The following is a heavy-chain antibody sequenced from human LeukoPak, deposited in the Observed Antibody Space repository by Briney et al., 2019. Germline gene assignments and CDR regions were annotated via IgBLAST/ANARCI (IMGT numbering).Heavy chain of an antibody. Sequence: SETLSLTCAISGGSLRGYYWTWIRQPPGKGLEWIGEINHSGSTNYNPSLKSRVTISVDTSKNQFSLKLGSVTAADTAVYYCARDSGTTGEVKFDPWGQGTLVTVSS. D-gene: IGHD3-10*01. CDR1: GGSLRGYY. CDR2: INHSGST. J-gene: IGHJ5*02. CDR3: ARDSGTTGEVKFDP. V-gene: IGHV4-34*01.